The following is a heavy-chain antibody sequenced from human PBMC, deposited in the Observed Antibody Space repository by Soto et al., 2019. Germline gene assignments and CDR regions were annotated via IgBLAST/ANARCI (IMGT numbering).Heavy chain of an antibody. CDR2: IHYSGST. V-gene: IGHV4-59*01. CDR3: AIGYRYVNY. CDR1: GGSISNYY. Sequence: PSETLSLTCAVSGGSISNYYWSWIRQPPGKGLEWTGYIHYSGSTNYNPSLTSRVTISVDTSKSQISLKLTSVTAADTAVYYCAIGYRYVNYWGQGTLVTVSS. D-gene: IGHD5-18*01. J-gene: IGHJ4*02.